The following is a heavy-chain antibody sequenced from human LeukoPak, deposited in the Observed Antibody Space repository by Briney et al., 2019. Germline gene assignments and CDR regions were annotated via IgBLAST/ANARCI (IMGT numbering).Heavy chain of an antibody. V-gene: IGHV4-31*03. CDR3: ARGSSGWLRFDY. Sequence: SQTLSLTCTVSGGSISSGGYYWSWIRQHPGKGLEWIGYIYYSGNTYYNPSLKSRVTISVDTSKNQLSLKLSSVTAADTAVYYCARGSSGWLRFDYWGQGTLVTVSS. D-gene: IGHD6-19*01. CDR2: IYYSGNT. CDR1: GGSISSGGYY. J-gene: IGHJ4*02.